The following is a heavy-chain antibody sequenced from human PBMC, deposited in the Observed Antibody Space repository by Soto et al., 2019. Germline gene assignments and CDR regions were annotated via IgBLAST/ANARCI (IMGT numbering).Heavy chain of an antibody. D-gene: IGHD4-4*01. CDR1: VFTFTDYW. V-gene: IGHV3-74*01. J-gene: IGHJ4*02. CDR2: INSDGSRT. CDR3: ARETYRGFYFEY. Sequence: GGSLRLSCAASVFTFTDYWTHLVRQAPGKGLVWVSRINSDGSRTSYADSVTGRFTISRDNAKNTLYLQMNSLRVEDTALYYCARETYRGFYFEYWGQGTMVTVSS.